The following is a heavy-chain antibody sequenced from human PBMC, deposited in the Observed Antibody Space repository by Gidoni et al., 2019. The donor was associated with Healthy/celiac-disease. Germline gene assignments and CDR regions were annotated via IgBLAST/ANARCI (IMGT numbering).Heavy chain of an antibody. J-gene: IGHJ4*02. CDR1: GFTFSSYS. Sequence: EVQLVESGGGLVKPGGSLRLSCAASGFTFSSYSMNWVRQAPGKGLEWVSSISSSSSYIYYADSVKGRFTISRDNAKNSLYLQMNSLRAEDTAVYYCASAFFGVVKEARWGQGTLVTVSS. CDR3: ASAFFGVVKEAR. V-gene: IGHV3-21*01. D-gene: IGHD3-3*01. CDR2: ISSSSSYI.